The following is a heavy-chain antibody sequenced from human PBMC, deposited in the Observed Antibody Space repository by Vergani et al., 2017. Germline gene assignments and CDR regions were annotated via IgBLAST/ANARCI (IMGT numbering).Heavy chain of an antibody. D-gene: IGHD3-10*01. CDR2: ISSSSSYI. J-gene: IGHJ4*02. CDR3: ARDSYGSGSYYPF. Sequence: VQLVESGGGLVKPGGSLRLSCAASGFTFSSYSMNWVRQAPGKGLEWVSSISSSSSYIYYADSVKGRFTISRDNAKNSLYLQMNSLRAEDTAVYYCARDSYGSGSYYPFWGQGTLVTVSS. CDR1: GFTFSSYS. V-gene: IGHV3-21*01.